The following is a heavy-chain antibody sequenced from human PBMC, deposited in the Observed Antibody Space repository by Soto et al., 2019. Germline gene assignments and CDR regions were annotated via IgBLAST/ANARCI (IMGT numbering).Heavy chain of an antibody. CDR3: ARGSILTGYSDY. CDR2: IYYSGST. Sequence: SETLSLTCTVSGGSISSGGYYWSWIRQHPGKGLEWIGYIYYSGSTYYNPSLKSRVTISVDTSKNQFSLKLSSVTAADTAVYYCARGSILTGYSDYWGQGTLVTVSS. CDR1: GGSISSGGYY. D-gene: IGHD3-9*01. J-gene: IGHJ4*02. V-gene: IGHV4-31*03.